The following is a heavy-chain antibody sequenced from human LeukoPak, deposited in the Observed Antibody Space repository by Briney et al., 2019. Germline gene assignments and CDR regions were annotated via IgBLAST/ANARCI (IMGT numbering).Heavy chain of an antibody. J-gene: IGHJ4*02. D-gene: IGHD3-22*01. Sequence: PSETLSLTCTVSGGSISSYYWSWIRQPPGKGLEWIGYIYYSGSTNYNPSLKSRATISVDTSKNQFSLKLSSVTAADTAVYYCARGVVGYYYDSSGYPPRGFDYWGQGTLVTVST. V-gene: IGHV4-59*01. CDR2: IYYSGST. CDR3: ARGVVGYYYDSSGYPPRGFDY. CDR1: GGSISSYY.